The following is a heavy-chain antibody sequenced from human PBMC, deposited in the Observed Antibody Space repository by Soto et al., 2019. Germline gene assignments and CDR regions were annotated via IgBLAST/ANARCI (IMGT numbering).Heavy chain of an antibody. V-gene: IGHV1-69*01. CDR2: IIPIFGTA. D-gene: IGHD2-15*01. CDR1: GGTFSSYA. CDR3: ARSQGGSSSLDIYYYYYYGMDV. J-gene: IGHJ6*02. Sequence: QVQLVQSGAEVKKPGSSVKVSCKAPGGTFSSYAISWVRQAPGQGLEWMGGIIPIFGTAKYAQKIQGRVTITADESTSTGYMELSSLRSEDTAVYYCARSQGGSSSLDIYYYYYYGMDVWGQGTTVTVS.